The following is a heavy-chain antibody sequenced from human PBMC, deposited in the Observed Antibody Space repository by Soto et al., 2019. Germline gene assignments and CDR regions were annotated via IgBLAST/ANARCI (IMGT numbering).Heavy chain of an antibody. CDR3: ASSRGYCSTTSCYNYYFDY. CDR1: GFSRFTFSDHY. J-gene: IGHJ4*02. D-gene: IGHD2-2*01. CDR2: TRNKANGYTT. V-gene: IGHV3-72*01. Sequence: PGGSLRLSCAASGFSRFTFSDHYMDWVRQAPGKGLEWVGRTRNKANGYTTEYAASVRGRFTISRDDSKNSLFLQMSSLKIEDTAVYYCASSRGYCSTTSCYNYYFDYWGQGTLVTVSS.